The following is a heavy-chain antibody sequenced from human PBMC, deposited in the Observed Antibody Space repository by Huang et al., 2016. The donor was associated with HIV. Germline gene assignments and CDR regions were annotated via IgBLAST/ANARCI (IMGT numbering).Heavy chain of an antibody. V-gene: IGHV3-30*18. J-gene: IGHJ4*02. CDR3: AKGGSAAAVLDF. CDR2: ISYDAKTK. D-gene: IGHD6-13*01. Sequence: QVQLVESGGGVVKPGRSLRISWADSGFTFSSYGLRWVRQAPGMGLEWVAVISYDAKTKYYADSVKGRFSISRDNSKTTVYLQLNSLRLEDTAVYYCAKGGSAAAVLDFWGQGTLVTVSS. CDR1: GFTFSSYG.